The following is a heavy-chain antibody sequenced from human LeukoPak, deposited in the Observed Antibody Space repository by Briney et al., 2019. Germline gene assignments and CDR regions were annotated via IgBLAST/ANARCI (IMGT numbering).Heavy chain of an antibody. V-gene: IGHV3-11*01. D-gene: IGHD3-10*01. CDR3: ARGPNYGSRSDYFDY. CDR1: GFTFSDYY. CDR2: ISSSASTI. Sequence: PGGSLRLSCEASGFTFSDYYMSWIRQAPGKGLEWASYISSSASTIYYADSVKGRFTISRDNAKNSLYLQMNSLRAEDTAVYYCARGPNYGSRSDYFDYWGQGALVAVSS. J-gene: IGHJ4*02.